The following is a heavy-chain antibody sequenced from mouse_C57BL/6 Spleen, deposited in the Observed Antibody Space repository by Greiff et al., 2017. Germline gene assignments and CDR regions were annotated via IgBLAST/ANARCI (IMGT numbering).Heavy chain of an antibody. J-gene: IGHJ3*01. V-gene: IGHV1-56*01. D-gene: IGHD2-5*01. CDR3: ARRDSNYFFLAY. CDR2: IFPGSGST. Sequence: QVQLQQPGPELVRPGASVKISCKAPGYTFTSHWMPWVRQRPGQGLEWIGEIFPGSGSTYYNEKFKGKATLTVDTSSSTAYMQRSSLTYEDSAVYFCARRDSNYFFLAYWGQGTLVTVSA. CDR1: GYTFTSHW.